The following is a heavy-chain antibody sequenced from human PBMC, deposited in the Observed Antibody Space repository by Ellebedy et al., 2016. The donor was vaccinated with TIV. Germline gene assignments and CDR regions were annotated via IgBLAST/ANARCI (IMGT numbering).Heavy chain of an antibody. CDR3: ARGPHRRFDA. CDR1: GDSINSGSYS. Sequence: LRLSCVVSGDSINSGSYSWSWIRHPPGKGLEWIGYIYHSGSTWYNPSFQGRVTISVDTSKNQFSLRLNPVTAADTAVYYCARGPHRRFDAWGQGTQVTVSS. V-gene: IGHV4-30-2*01. CDR2: IYHSGST. J-gene: IGHJ5*02.